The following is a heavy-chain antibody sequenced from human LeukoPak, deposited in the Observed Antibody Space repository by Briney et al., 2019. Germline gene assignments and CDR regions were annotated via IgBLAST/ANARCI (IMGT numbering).Heavy chain of an antibody. CDR1: GYTFISYG. Sequence: VASVKVSCKASGYTFISYGITWVRQAPGQGLEWMGWISAYNGDTNYAQKLQGRVTMTTDTSTTTAYMELRSLRSDDTAVYYCARVKGYYNILTGYYLSDAFDIWGQGTMVTVSS. CDR2: ISAYNGDT. D-gene: IGHD3-9*01. J-gene: IGHJ3*02. V-gene: IGHV1-18*01. CDR3: ARVKGYYNILTGYYLSDAFDI.